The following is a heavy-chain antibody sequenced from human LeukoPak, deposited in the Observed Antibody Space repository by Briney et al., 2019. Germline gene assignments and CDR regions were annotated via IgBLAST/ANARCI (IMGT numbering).Heavy chain of an antibody. D-gene: IGHD3-10*01. CDR3: ARDLWFGAFDY. V-gene: IGHV4-38-2*02. CDR1: GYSISSGYY. Sequence: SETLSLTCAVSGYSISSGYYWGWIRQPPGKGLEWIGSIYPSGSTYYNPSLKSRVTISVDTSKNQFSLKLSSVTAADTAVYYCARDLWFGAFDYWGQGTLVTVSS. CDR2: IYPSGST. J-gene: IGHJ4*02.